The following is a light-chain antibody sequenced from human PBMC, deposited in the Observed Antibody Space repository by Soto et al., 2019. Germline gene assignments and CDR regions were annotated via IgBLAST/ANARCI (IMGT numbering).Light chain of an antibody. CDR3: QQSYSGWT. V-gene: IGKV1-5*03. CDR2: KAS. J-gene: IGKJ1*01. CDR1: QSISSW. Sequence: DIQMTQSPSTLSASVGDRVTITCRASQSISSWLAWYQQKPGKAPKLLIYKASSLESGVPSRFSGGGSGTDFTLTISSLQPEDFATYYCQQSYSGWTFGQGIKVDI.